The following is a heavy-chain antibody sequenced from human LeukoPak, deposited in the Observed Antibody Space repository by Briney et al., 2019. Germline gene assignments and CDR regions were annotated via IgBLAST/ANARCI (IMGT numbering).Heavy chain of an antibody. D-gene: IGHD3-9*01. J-gene: IGHJ4*02. Sequence: ASVKVSCKASGYTFTSYGISWVRQAPGQGLEWMGWISAYNGNTNYAQKLQGRVTMTTDTSTSTAYMELRSLRSDDTAVYYCARLGSGNYDILTGYPTEDYWGQGTPVTVSS. CDR3: ARLGSGNYDILTGYPTEDY. V-gene: IGHV1-18*01. CDR2: ISAYNGNT. CDR1: GYTFTSYG.